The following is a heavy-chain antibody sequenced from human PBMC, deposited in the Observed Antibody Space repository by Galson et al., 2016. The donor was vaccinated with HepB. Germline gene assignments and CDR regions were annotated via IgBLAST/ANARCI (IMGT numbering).Heavy chain of an antibody. CDR3: AKDPQWTTSSRGAFDV. CDR1: GFGFSAYA. CDR2: ITGRGTST. Sequence: SLRLSCAASGFGFSAYAMGWVRQAPGKGLEWVSTITGRGTSTYYADSVEGRFTISRDNSKSTLYLQMNGLRAEDTAVYYCAKDPQWTTSSRGAFDVWGQGTMLTVFS. D-gene: IGHD6-6*01. V-gene: IGHV3-23*01. J-gene: IGHJ3*01.